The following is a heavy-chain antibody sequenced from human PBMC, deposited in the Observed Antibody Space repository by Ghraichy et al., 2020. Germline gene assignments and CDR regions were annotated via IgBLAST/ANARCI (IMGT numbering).Heavy chain of an antibody. Sequence: LSLTCAASGFTFSSYSMNWVRQAPGKGLEWVSSISSSSSYIYYADSVKGRFTISRDNAKNSLYLQMNSLRAEDTAVYYCARLIAAAGMVTAFDIWGQGTMVTVSS. J-gene: IGHJ3*02. CDR3: ARLIAAAGMVTAFDI. CDR1: GFTFSSYS. CDR2: ISSSSSYI. D-gene: IGHD6-13*01. V-gene: IGHV3-21*01.